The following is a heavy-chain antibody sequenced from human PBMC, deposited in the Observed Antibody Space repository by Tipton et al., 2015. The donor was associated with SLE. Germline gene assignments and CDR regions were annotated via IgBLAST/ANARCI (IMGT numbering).Heavy chain of an antibody. CDR2: ISYDGSNK. CDR1: GFTFSIYA. J-gene: IGHJ1*01. D-gene: IGHD3-3*01. CDR3: ARGGYYDSWSGSPLQFFQH. V-gene: IGHV3-30*14. Sequence: SLRLSCAASGFTFSIYAMHWVRQAPGRGLEWAAVISYDGSNKYYADSVKGRFTISRDNAKNSLFLQMNSLRAEDTAVYYCARGGYYDSWSGSPLQFFQHWGQGTLVTVSS.